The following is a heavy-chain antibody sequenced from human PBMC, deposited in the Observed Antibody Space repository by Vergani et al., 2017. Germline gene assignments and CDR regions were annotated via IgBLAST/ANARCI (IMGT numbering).Heavy chain of an antibody. CDR2: IYSGGST. J-gene: IGHJ4*02. CDR3: AREEDIVVVPAAMSLDY. V-gene: IGHV3-66*01. D-gene: IGHD2-2*01. CDR1: GFTVSSNY. Sequence: EVQLVESGGGLVQPGGSLRLSCAASGFTVSSNYMSWVRQAPGKGLEWVSVIYSGGSTYYADSVKGRFTISRDNSKNTLYLQMNSLRAEDTAVYYCAREEDIVVVPAAMSLDYWGQGTLVTVSS.